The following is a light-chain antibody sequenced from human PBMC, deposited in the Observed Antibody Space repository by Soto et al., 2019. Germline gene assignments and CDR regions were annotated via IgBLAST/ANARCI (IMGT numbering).Light chain of an antibody. V-gene: IGKV2-28*01. CDR3: IQALQTRPWT. CDR2: LGS. Sequence: DIVMTQSPLSLPVTPGEPASISCRSSQSLLHSNGYNYLDWYLQKPGQSPQLLIYLGSNRASGVPDRFSGSGSGTDFTLKISRVEAEDVGVCYCIQALQTRPWTFGQGTKVEIK. J-gene: IGKJ1*01. CDR1: QSLLHSNGYNY.